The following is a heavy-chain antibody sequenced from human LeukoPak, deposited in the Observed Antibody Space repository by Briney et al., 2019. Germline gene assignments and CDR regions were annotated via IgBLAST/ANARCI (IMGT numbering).Heavy chain of an antibody. CDR1: GGTFSIYA. J-gene: IGHJ6*02. CDR3: ARVDGGDGYNYAYYYGMDV. CDR2: IIPILGIA. Sequence: SVKVSCKASGGTFSIYAIRWVRQAPGQGLEWMGRIIPILGIANYAQKFQGRVTITADKSTSTAYMELSSLRSEDTAVYYCARVDGGDGYNYAYYYGMDVWGQGTTVTVSS. D-gene: IGHD5-24*01. V-gene: IGHV1-69*04.